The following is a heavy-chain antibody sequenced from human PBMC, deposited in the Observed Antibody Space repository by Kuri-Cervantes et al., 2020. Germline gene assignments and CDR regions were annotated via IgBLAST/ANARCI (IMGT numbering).Heavy chain of an antibody. J-gene: IGHJ6*02. CDR2: VSYDGSNK. D-gene: IGHD1-26*01. CDR3: AKEGGSYYAYYYYGMDV. CDR1: GFTFSSYS. Sequence: GGSLRLSCAASGFTFSSYSMNWVRQAPGKGLEWVAVVSYDGSNKYYADSVKGRFTISRDNSKNTLYLQMNSQRAEDTAVYYCAKEGGSYYAYYYYGMDVWGQGTTVTVSS. V-gene: IGHV3-30*18.